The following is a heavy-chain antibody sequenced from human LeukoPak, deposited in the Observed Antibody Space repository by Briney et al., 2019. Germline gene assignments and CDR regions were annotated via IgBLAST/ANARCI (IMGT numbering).Heavy chain of an antibody. J-gene: IGHJ4*02. CDR3: ASDLYSGTYDY. V-gene: IGHV3-7*01. CDR1: GMSFSTFW. CDR2: IKQDGSEK. D-gene: IGHD1-26*01. Sequence: GGSLRLSCAASGMSFSTFWMNWVRQAPGKGLEWVANIKQDGSEKNYVDSVKGRFTISRDNAKNSLYLQMNSLRAEDTPVYYCASDLYSGTYDYWGQGTLVTVSS.